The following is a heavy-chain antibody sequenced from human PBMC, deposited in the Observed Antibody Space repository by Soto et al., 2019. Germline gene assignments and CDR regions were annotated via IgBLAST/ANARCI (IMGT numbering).Heavy chain of an antibody. V-gene: IGHV3-53*01. CDR3: ARTGLVPAAIDYYYYGMDV. CDR1: GFTVSSNY. Sequence: PGGSLRLSCAASGFTVSSNYMSWVRQAPGKGLEWVSVIYSGGSTYYADSVKGRFTISRDNSKNTLYLQMNSLRAEDTAVYYCARTGLVPAAIDYYYYGMDVWGQGTTVTVSS. J-gene: IGHJ6*02. D-gene: IGHD2-2*02. CDR2: IYSGGST.